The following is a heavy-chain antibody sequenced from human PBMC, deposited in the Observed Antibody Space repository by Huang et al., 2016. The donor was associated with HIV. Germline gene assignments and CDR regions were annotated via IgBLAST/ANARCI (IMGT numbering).Heavy chain of an antibody. CDR1: GFTFRTYG. V-gene: IGHV3-48*02. D-gene: IGHD1-26*01. CDR2: ISRGSTTI. CDR3: ARQVGYFDY. Sequence: EVQLVESGGGLVQPGGSLRVSCAGSGFTFRTYGINWVRQAPGKGLEWISYISRGSTTIYYADSVKGRFTISRDDAEKSVYLQMNSLRDEDTAIYYCARQVGYFDYWGQGTRVTVSS. J-gene: IGHJ4*02.